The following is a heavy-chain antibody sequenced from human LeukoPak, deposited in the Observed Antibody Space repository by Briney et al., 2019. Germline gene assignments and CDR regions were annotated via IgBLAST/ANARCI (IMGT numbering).Heavy chain of an antibody. Sequence: GGSLRLSCAASGFTFSSYAMSWVRQAPGKGLEWVSAISGSGGSTYYADSVKGRFTISRDNSKNTLYLQMNNLRAEDTAVYYCAKGGGVLRFLEWLLYFDIWGQGTMVTVSS. CDR3: AKGGGVLRFLEWLLYFDI. CDR2: ISGSGGST. V-gene: IGHV3-23*01. CDR1: GFTFSSYA. J-gene: IGHJ3*02. D-gene: IGHD3-3*01.